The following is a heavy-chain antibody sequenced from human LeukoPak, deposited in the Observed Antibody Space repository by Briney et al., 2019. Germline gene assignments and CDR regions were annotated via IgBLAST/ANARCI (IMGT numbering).Heavy chain of an antibody. D-gene: IGHD3-22*01. CDR3: AKNQEDDSSGYYYSNFDY. J-gene: IGHJ4*02. CDR2: ISGSGGVT. Sequence: GGSLRLSCAASGFTFNTYAMSWVRQASGKGLEWVSAISGSGGVTYYADSVKGRFTISRDISKNTVYLQMNSLRAEDTAVYYCAKNQEDDSSGYYYSNFDYWGQGTLVTVSS. CDR1: GFTFNTYA. V-gene: IGHV3-23*01.